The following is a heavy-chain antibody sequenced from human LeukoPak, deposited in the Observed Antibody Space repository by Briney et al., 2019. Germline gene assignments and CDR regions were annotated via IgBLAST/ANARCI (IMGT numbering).Heavy chain of an antibody. V-gene: IGHV3-7*01. J-gene: IGHJ4*02. Sequence: GGSLRLSCAAPGFTFGDYWMAWVRQAPGKGPEWVAKIKQDGSEKYFVDSVKGRFTISRDNAEKSLYLQMNSLRAEDTAVYHCARDSMASFDYWGQGTLVTVSS. D-gene: IGHD5-24*01. CDR1: GFTFGDYW. CDR3: ARDSMASFDY. CDR2: IKQDGSEK.